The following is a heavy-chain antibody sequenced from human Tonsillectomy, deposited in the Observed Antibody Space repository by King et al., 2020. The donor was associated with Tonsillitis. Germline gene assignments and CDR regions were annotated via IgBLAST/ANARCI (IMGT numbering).Heavy chain of an antibody. Sequence: LQLQESGPGLVKPSETLSLTCTVSGGPISSSSYYWGWIRQPPGQGLEWIGSIYYSGRTNYNPSLKSRVTISIDTSKNQFSLKLSSVTAADTAVYYCASRSSSWYVFPWGQGTLVTVSS. CDR3: ASRSSSWYVFP. J-gene: IGHJ5*02. V-gene: IGHV4-39*01. D-gene: IGHD6-13*01. CDR2: IYYSGRT. CDR1: GGPISSSSYY.